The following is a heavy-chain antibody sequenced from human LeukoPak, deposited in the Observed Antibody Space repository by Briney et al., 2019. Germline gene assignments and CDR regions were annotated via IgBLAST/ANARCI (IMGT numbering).Heavy chain of an antibody. D-gene: IGHD2-21*01. Sequence: PSETLSLTCTVSGGSISSYYWSWIRQPPGKGLEWIGYIYYSGSTNYNPSLKSRVTISVDTSKNQFSLKLSPVTAADTAVYYCARVLVGYFDYWGQGTLVTVSS. CDR3: ARVLVGYFDY. CDR2: IYYSGST. V-gene: IGHV4-59*01. CDR1: GGSISSYY. J-gene: IGHJ4*02.